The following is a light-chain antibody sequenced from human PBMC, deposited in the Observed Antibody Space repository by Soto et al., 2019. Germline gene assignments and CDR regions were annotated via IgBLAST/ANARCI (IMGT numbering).Light chain of an antibody. J-gene: IGKJ1*01. CDR3: QQYGGSPPT. Sequence: EIVLTQSPGTLSLSPGERATLSCRASQSVSSNYLAWYQRKPGQAPRLLIYGASSRATDIPNRFSGSGSGTDFTLTSTRLEPEEFAVYFCQQYGGSPPTFGQGTKVEIK. CDR1: QSVSSNY. V-gene: IGKV3-20*01. CDR2: GAS.